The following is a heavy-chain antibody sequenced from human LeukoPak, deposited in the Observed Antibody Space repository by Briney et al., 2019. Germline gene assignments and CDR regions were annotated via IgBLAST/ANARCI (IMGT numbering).Heavy chain of an antibody. Sequence: GGSLRLSCAASGFTLSSYAMSWVRQAPGKGLEWVSAISDSGNTYHADSVKGRFTISRDSSKNTLFLQMNRLRPEDAAVYYCAKGFVVVVSATQSSWFDPWGQGTLVTVSS. V-gene: IGHV3-23*01. J-gene: IGHJ5*02. CDR2: ISDSGNT. D-gene: IGHD2-15*01. CDR1: GFTLSSYA. CDR3: AKGFVVVVSATQSSWFDP.